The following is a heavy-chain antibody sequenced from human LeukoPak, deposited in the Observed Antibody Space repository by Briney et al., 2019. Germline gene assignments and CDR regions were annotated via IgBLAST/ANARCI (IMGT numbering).Heavy chain of an antibody. CDR2: IGGRDGST. V-gene: IGHV3-23*01. Sequence: GGSLRLSCAASGFTFSSYGMSWVRQAPGKGLEWVSAIGGRDGSTYYADSVKGRFTISRDNSKNTLYVQMNSLRAEDTAVYYCAKGHYYGSGSLDYWGQGTLATVSS. J-gene: IGHJ4*02. D-gene: IGHD3-10*01. CDR3: AKGHYYGSGSLDY. CDR1: GFTFSSYG.